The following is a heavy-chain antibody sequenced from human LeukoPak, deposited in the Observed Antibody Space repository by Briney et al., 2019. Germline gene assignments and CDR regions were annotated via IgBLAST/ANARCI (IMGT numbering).Heavy chain of an antibody. V-gene: IGHV4-31*03. J-gene: IGHJ5*02. CDR3: ARGLRTPATYDFWSGYYYNWFDP. CDR1: GGSISSGGYY. CDR2: IYYSGST. D-gene: IGHD3-3*01. Sequence: SQTLSLTCTVSGGSISSGGYYCSWIRQHPGKGLEWIGYIYYSGSTYYNPSLKRRDTISVDTSNNQFSLKLSSVTAADTAVYYCARGLRTPATYDFWSGYYYNWFDPWGQGTLVTVSS.